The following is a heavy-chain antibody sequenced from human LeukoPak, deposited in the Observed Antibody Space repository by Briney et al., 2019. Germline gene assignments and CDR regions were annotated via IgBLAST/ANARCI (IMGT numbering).Heavy chain of an antibody. J-gene: IGHJ6*03. CDR2: IKQDGSEK. D-gene: IGHD3-22*01. CDR1: GFTFSSYW. V-gene: IGHV3-7*01. Sequence: GGSLRLSCAASGFTFSSYWMSWVRQAPGKGLEWVANIKQDGSEKYYVDSVKGRFTISRDNAKNSLYLQMNSLRAEDTAVYYCARDYDSSGYDYYYYMDVWGKGTTVTVSS. CDR3: ARDYDSSGYDYYYYMDV.